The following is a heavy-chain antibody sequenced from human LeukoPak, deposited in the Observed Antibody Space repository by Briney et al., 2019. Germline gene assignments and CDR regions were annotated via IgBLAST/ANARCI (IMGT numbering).Heavy chain of an antibody. CDR1: GFTLRSHS. V-gene: IGHV3-21*01. CDR3: ARGRGSSYGDPFDY. CDR2: ISASSDKI. J-gene: IGHJ4*02. Sequence: GGSLRLSCAASGFTLRSHSINWARQAPGKGLEWVSCISASSDKIFYRDSVKGRFTLSRDLAKNSLFLQLNSLRAEDTAVYYCARGRGSSYGDPFDYWGQGTLVTVSS. D-gene: IGHD5-18*01.